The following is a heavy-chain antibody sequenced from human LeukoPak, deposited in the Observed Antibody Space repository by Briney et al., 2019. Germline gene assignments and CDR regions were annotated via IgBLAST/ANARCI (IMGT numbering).Heavy chain of an antibody. CDR2: INHSGST. V-gene: IGHV4-34*01. D-gene: IGHD6-19*01. Sequence: SETLSLTCAVYGGSFSGYYWSWIRQPPGKGLEWIGEINHSGSTNYNPSLKSRVTISVDTSKNQFSLKLSSVTAADTAVYYCASGAVAEGFDYWGQGTLVTVSS. CDR3: ASGAVAEGFDY. CDR1: GGSFSGYY. J-gene: IGHJ4*02.